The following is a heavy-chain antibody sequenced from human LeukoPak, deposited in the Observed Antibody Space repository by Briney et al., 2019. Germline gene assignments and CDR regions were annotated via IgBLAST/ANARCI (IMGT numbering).Heavy chain of an antibody. CDR3: AREGSVLSLYYYYYMGV. CDR1: GGSISSYY. CDR2: IYHSGST. J-gene: IGHJ6*03. D-gene: IGHD2/OR15-2a*01. Sequence: SETLSLTCTVSGGSISSYYWGWIRQPPGKGLEWIGSIYHSGSTYYNPSLKSRVTISVDTSKNQFSLKLSSVTAADTAVYYCAREGSVLSLYYYYYMGVWGKGTTVTVSS. V-gene: IGHV4-38-2*02.